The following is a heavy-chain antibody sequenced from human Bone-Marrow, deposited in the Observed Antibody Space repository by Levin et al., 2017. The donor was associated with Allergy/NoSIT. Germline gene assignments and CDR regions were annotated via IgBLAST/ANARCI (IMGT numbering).Heavy chain of an antibody. Sequence: GGSLRLSCTASGFTFGDYAMSWFRQAPGKGLEWVGFIRSKAYGGTTEYAASVKGRFTISRDDSKSIAYLQMNSLKTEDTAVYYCTRDYDFWSGGRWYFDYWGQGTLVTVSS. V-gene: IGHV3-49*03. J-gene: IGHJ4*02. CDR3: TRDYDFWSGGRWYFDY. CDR1: GFTFGDYA. D-gene: IGHD3-3*01. CDR2: IRSKAYGGTT.